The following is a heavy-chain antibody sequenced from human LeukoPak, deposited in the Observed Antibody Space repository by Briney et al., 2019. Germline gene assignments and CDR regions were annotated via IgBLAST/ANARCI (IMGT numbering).Heavy chain of an antibody. CDR1: GYTFTGYY. V-gene: IGHV1-2*02. CDR3: STYYFAGGWFDP. Sequence: ASVKVSCKASGYTFTGYYMYWVRQAPGQGLEWMGWINPNSGGTNYAQKFQGRVTITTDESTSTAYMELSSLRSEDTAVYYCSTYYFAGGWFDPWGQGTLVTVSS. CDR2: INPNSGGT. D-gene: IGHD3-10*01. J-gene: IGHJ5*02.